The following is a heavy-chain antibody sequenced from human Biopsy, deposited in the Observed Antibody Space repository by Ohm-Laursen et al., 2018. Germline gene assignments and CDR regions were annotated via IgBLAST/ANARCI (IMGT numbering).Heavy chain of an antibody. D-gene: IGHD2/OR15-2a*01. J-gene: IGHJ6*02. CDR1: GGSISSDY. Sequence: GTLSLTCTVSGGSISSDYWSWIRQTPGKGLEWIGYIYYSGSTNYNPSLKSRVTISVDTSKNQFSLRLNSVTAADTAVYYRARATNSTGWPYYYFYGMDVWGQGTTVTVS. V-gene: IGHV4-59*01. CDR3: ARATNSTGWPYYYFYGMDV. CDR2: IYYSGST.